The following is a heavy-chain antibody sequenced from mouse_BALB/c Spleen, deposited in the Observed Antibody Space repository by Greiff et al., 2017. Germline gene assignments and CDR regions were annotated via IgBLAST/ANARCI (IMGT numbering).Heavy chain of an antibody. CDR2: IYPGDGDT. CDR3: ARSNSADY. D-gene: IGHD3-1*01. V-gene: IGHV1-87*01. J-gene: IGHJ2*01. Sequence: QVQLKESGAELARPGASVKLSCKASGYTFTSYWMQWVKQRPGQGLEWIGAIYPGDGDTRYTQKFKGKATLTADKSSSTAYMQLSSLASEDSAVYYCARSNSADYWGQGTTLTVSS. CDR1: GYTFTSYW.